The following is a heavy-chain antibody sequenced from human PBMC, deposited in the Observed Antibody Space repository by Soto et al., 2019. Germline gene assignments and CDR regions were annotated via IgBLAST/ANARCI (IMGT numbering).Heavy chain of an antibody. J-gene: IGHJ6*03. CDR1: GGSFSGYQ. CDR2: INDSGNI. Sequence: QVQLQQWGAGLLKPSETLSLTCAVYGGSFSGYQWSWIRQTPGKGLEWIGEINDSGNINYNPSLKSRVTILIDTPKNQISRKLSSVTAADTAVYYCARGLILWFGELSRRGGYYYYMDVWGKGTTVTVSS. D-gene: IGHD3-10*01. CDR3: ARGLILWFGELSRRGGYYYYMDV. V-gene: IGHV4-34*01.